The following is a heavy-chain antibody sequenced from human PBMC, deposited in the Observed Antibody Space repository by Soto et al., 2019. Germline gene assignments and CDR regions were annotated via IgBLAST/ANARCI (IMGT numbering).Heavy chain of an antibody. CDR1: GFPFSNYV. CDR2: ITPGGGNT. Sequence: EVQLLESGGGLVQPGGSLRLSCVASGFPFSNYVLYWVRQAPGRGLEWVSAITPGGGNTYYADSVKGRFTISRDDSKDTKYLQMNSLRAEDTGVYYCAKLGVRVATAGVDYWGQGTLVTVSS. D-gene: IGHD6-13*01. CDR3: AKLGVRVATAGVDY. J-gene: IGHJ4*02. V-gene: IGHV3-23*01.